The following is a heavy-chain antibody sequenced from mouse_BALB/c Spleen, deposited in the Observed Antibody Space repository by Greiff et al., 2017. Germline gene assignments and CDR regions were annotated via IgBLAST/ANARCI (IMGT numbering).Heavy chain of an antibody. J-gene: IGHJ4*01. CDR2: IRSKSNNYAT. CDR3: VRHENYRYGDAMDY. CDR1: GFTFNTYA. D-gene: IGHD2-14*01. Sequence: EVKLVESGGGLVQPKGSLKLSCAASGFTFNTYAMNWVRQAPGKGLEWVARIRSKSNNYATYYADSVKDRFTISRDDSQSMLYLQMNNLKTEDTAMYYCVRHENYRYGDAMDYWGQGTSVTVSS. V-gene: IGHV10-1*02.